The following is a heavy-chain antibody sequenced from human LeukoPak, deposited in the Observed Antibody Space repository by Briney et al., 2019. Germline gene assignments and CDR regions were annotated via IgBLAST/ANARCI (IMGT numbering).Heavy chain of an antibody. Sequence: GGSLRLSCVASGFTFRSYARNWVRQAPGKGLEWVSGTSGSGVDTYYADSVKGRFTISRDNSKNMVYLQMDSLRVEDTAVYYCVKDGGIAAAGTSGYFQHWGQGTLVTVSS. D-gene: IGHD6-13*01. CDR2: TSGSGVDT. J-gene: IGHJ1*01. CDR3: VKDGGIAAAGTSGYFQH. CDR1: GFTFRSYA. V-gene: IGHV3-23*01.